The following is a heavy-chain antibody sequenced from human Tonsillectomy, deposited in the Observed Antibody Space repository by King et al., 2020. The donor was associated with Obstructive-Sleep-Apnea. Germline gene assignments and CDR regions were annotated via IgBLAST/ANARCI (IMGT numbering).Heavy chain of an antibody. J-gene: IGHJ6*02. Sequence: VQLVESGGGLVQPGGSLRLSCSASGFTFSSYAMHWVRQAPGKGLEYVSAISSNGGSTYYADSVKGRFTISRDNSKNTLYLQMSSLRAEDTAVYYCVKEGVWSGYDYYYYYGMDVWGQGTTVTVSS. CDR3: VKEGVWSGYDYYYYYGMDV. V-gene: IGHV3-64D*06. D-gene: IGHD3-3*01. CDR1: GFTFSSYA. CDR2: ISSNGGST.